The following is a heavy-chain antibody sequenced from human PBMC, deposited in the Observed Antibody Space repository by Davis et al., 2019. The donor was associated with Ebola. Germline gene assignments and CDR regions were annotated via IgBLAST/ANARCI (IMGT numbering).Heavy chain of an antibody. D-gene: IGHD6-13*01. Sequence: MPSETLSLTCSVSGGSISSTSYYWGWIRQPPGKGLEWIGSIYYSGSTNYNPSLKSRVTISVDTSKNQFSLKLSSVTAADTAVYYCARRRSYSSSPLGYWGQGTLVTVSS. J-gene: IGHJ4*02. CDR3: ARRRSYSSSPLGY. CDR1: GGSISSTSYY. V-gene: IGHV4-39*07. CDR2: IYYSGST.